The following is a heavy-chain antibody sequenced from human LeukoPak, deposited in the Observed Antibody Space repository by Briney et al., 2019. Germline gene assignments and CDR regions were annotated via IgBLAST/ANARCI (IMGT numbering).Heavy chain of an antibody. J-gene: IGHJ4*02. CDR3: TRDRGTWNDDGFDY. CDR1: GGSISSYY. Sequence: PSETLSLTCTVSGGSISSYYWSWIRQPAGKGLEWIGRIYISGSTNYNPSLKSRVTMSVDTSKNQFSLKLSSVTAADTAVYYCTRDRGTWNDDGFDYWGQGTLVTVSS. V-gene: IGHV4-4*07. D-gene: IGHD1-1*01. CDR2: IYISGST.